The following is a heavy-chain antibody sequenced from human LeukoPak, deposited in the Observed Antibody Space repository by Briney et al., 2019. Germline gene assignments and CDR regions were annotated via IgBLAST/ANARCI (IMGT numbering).Heavy chain of an antibody. CDR2: IYYSGSA. J-gene: IGHJ5*02. V-gene: IGHV4-59*12. D-gene: IGHD6-13*01. Sequence: PSETLSLTCSVSGGSISSYYWSWIRQPPGRGLEWIGDIYYSGSANYNPSLKSRVTISVDTSKNQFSLKLSSVTAADTAVYYCAGVEKYTRSGPTDPWGQGTLVTVSS. CDR3: AGVEKYTRSGPTDP. CDR1: GGSISSYY.